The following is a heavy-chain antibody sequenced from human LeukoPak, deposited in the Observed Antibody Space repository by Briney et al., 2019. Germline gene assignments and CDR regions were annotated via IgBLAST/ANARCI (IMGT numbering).Heavy chain of an antibody. CDR1: GGAIISYY. V-gene: IGHV4-4*07. CDR3: ARGEDAYKQGH. D-gene: IGHD5-24*01. Sequence: KSSETLSLTCSVSGGAIISYYWSWIRQPAGKGPEWIGRIYPTGNTDYNPSLKTRVTMSTDLSKKQFSLRLRSVTAADTAVYYCARGEDAYKQGHWGHGTLVTVSS. J-gene: IGHJ4*01. CDR2: IYPTGNT.